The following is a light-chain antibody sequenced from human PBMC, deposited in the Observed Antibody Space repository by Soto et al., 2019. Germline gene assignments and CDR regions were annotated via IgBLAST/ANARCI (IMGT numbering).Light chain of an antibody. J-gene: IGKJ3*01. CDR2: DAS. CDR1: QRVSSY. V-gene: IGKV3-11*01. CDR3: QQRSNFT. Sequence: EIVLTQSPATLSLSPGGRATLSCRASQRVSSYLAWYQQKPGQAPRLLIYDASNRATGIPARFRGSGSGTDFTLTISSLEPEDFAVYYCQQRSNFTFGPGTKVDIK.